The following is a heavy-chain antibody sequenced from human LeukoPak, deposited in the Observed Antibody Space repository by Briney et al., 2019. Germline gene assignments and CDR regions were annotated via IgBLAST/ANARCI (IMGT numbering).Heavy chain of an antibody. D-gene: IGHD2-8*02. CDR3: AREYALVFTY. CDR1: GFTFSSYS. CDR2: ISSSSDSM. J-gene: IGHJ4*02. V-gene: IGHV3-21*01. Sequence: GGSLRLSCAASGFTFSSYSMNWVRQAPGKGLEWVSSISSSSDSMSYADSVQGRFTISRDNAKNSLYLQMNSLRAEDTAVYYCAREYALVFTYWGQGTLVTVSS.